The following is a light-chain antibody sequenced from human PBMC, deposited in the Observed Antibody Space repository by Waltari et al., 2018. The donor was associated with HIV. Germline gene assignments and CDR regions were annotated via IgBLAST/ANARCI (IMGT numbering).Light chain of an antibody. CDR2: EVI. J-gene: IGLJ3*02. CDR3: SSYTTSSTWV. CDR1: SSYVGGYKY. V-gene: IGLV2-14*01. Sequence: QSALTQPPSVAGPPGQSTTTSCTGTSSYVGGYKYVAWYLQQPGKAPKLLISEVINLPSGVSNRFSGSKAGNTASLTISGLQAEYEADYYCSSYTTSSTWVFGGGTKLTVL.